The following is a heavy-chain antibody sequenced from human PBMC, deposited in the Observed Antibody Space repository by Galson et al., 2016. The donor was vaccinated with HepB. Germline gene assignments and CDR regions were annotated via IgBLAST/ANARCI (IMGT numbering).Heavy chain of an antibody. Sequence: SLRLSCAASGFNFSPSSMNWVRQAPGKGLEWLSYTSGTTHIFVSYADSVRGRVTISRDNARNSLYLHLNSLRDEDTAVYYCARDFSWSFENWGQGTLVTVSS. V-gene: IGHV3-48*02. CDR3: ARDFSWSFEN. CDR1: GFNFSPSS. J-gene: IGHJ4*02. CDR2: TSGTTHIF. D-gene: IGHD3-3*01.